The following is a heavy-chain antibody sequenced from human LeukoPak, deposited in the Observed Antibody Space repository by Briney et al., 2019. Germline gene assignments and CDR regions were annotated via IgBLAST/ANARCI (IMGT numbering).Heavy chain of an antibody. V-gene: IGHV1-2*02. CDR1: GYTFTGYY. J-gene: IGHJ5*02. CDR2: INPNSGGT. D-gene: IGHD6-19*01. Sequence: ASVKVSCKASGYTFTGYYMHWVRQAPGQGLEWMGWINPNSGGTNYAQKFQGRVTTTRDTSISTAYMELSRLRSDDTAVYYCARGPGGWYGSYWFDPWGRGTLVTVSS. CDR3: ARGPGGWYGSYWFDP.